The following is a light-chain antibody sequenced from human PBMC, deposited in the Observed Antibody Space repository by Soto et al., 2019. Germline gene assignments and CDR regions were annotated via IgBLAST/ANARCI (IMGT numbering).Light chain of an antibody. CDR3: SSYSISTAYL. J-gene: IGLJ1*01. Sequence: SALTQPASVSGSPGQSITISCTGTSSDVGGYDYVSWYQLLPGKAPKLMLFEVSIRPSGVSYRFSGSKSGNTASLTISGLQAEDEADYFCSSYSISTAYLFGTGTKVTVL. CDR1: SSDVGGYDY. V-gene: IGLV2-14*01. CDR2: EVS.